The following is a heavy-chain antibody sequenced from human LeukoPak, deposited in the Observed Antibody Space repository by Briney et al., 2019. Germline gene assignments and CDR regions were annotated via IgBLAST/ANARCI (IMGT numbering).Heavy chain of an antibody. CDR2: IKQDGSEK. CDR3: ARDAFSRITVFGVVSDAFDI. Sequence: GGSLRLSCAVSGFTFSNYWMSWVRQAPGKGLEWVANIKQDGSEKYYVDSVKGRITISRDNAKNSLYLQMNSLRAEDTAVYYCARDAFSRITVFGVVSDAFDILGQGTMVTVSS. CDR1: GFTFSNYW. V-gene: IGHV3-7*01. J-gene: IGHJ3*02. D-gene: IGHD3-3*01.